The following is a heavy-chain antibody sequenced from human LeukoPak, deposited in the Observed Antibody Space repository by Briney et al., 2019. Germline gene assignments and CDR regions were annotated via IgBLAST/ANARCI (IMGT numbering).Heavy chain of an antibody. CDR2: INAGNGNT. J-gene: IGHJ5*02. CDR3: ARDHGGALASRSILFDP. V-gene: IGHV1-3*01. D-gene: IGHD3-3*02. Sequence: ASVMVSCKASGYTFTSYAMHWVRQAPGQRLEWMGWINAGNGNTKYSQKFQGRVTITRDTSASTAYMELSSLRSEDTAVYYCARDHGGALASRSILFDPWGQGTPVTVSS. CDR1: GYTFTSYA.